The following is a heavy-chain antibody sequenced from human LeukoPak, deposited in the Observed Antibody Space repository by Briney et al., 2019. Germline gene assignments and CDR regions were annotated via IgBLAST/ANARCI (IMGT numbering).Heavy chain of an antibody. CDR2: VFYSGST. Sequence: SETLSLTCTVSGGSISGYDWSWMRQSPGKGLEWIGYVFYSGSTNYNPSLKSRVTISIDTSKNQFSLKLSSVTAADTAVYYCARLLSDYFDHWGQGTLVTVSS. D-gene: IGHD3-10*01. CDR1: GGSISGYD. V-gene: IGHV4-59*08. CDR3: ARLLSDYFDH. J-gene: IGHJ4*02.